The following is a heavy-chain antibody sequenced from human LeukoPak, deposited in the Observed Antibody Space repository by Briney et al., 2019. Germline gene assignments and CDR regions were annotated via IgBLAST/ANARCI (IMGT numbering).Heavy chain of an antibody. CDR3: ARGGYYGSGSYYPYHY. CDR1: VGSFRVYY. CDR2: INHSGST. V-gene: IGHV4-34*01. Sequence: SGTLSLTCAVYVGSFRVYYTSGSRQPPGEGGERRWEINHSGSTNYNPSLKSRVTISVDTSKNQFSLKLSSVTAADTAVYYCARGGYYGSGSYYPYHYWGQGTLVTVSS. J-gene: IGHJ4*02. D-gene: IGHD3-10*01.